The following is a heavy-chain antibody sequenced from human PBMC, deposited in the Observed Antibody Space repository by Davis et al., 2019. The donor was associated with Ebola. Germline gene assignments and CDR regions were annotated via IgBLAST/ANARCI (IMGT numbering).Heavy chain of an antibody. V-gene: IGHV4-34*01. CDR2: INHSGST. CDR3: ARGNYYYYMDV. Sequence: PSETLSLTCAVYGGSFSGYYWSWIRQPPGKGLEWIGEINHSGSTNYNPSLKSRVTISEDTSKNQFSLKLSSVTAADTAVYYCARGNYYYYMDVWGKGTTVTVSS. J-gene: IGHJ6*03. CDR1: GGSFSGYY.